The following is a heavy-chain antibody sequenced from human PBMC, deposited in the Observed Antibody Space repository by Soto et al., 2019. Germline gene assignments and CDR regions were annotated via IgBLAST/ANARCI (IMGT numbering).Heavy chain of an antibody. J-gene: IGHJ6*02. CDR2: IYYSGST. D-gene: IGHD1-20*01. Sequence: QVQLQESGPGLVKPSETLSLTCTVSGGSVSSGSYYWSWIRQPPGKGLEWIGYIYYSGSTNYNPSLHSLGTSTVDTAKHHFSLKLSSVTAADTAVYCCASVYVGITGSYYYYGMDVWGQGTTVTVSS. CDR3: ASVYVGITGSYYYYGMDV. CDR1: GGSVSSGSYY. V-gene: IGHV4-61*03.